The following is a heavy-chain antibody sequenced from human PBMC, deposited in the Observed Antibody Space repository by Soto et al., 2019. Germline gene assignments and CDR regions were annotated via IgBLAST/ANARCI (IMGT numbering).Heavy chain of an antibody. V-gene: IGHV4-39*07. CDR2: IYYSGNT. Sequence: SETLSLTCTVSGGSISSSSYYWGWIRQPPGKGLEWIGSIYYSGNTYYNPSLKSRVTISVDRSKNQFSLKLSSVTAADTAVYYCARENNVLPGGYFDYWGQGTLVTVSS. D-gene: IGHD3-10*01. CDR3: ARENNVLPGGYFDY. J-gene: IGHJ4*02. CDR1: GGSISSSSYY.